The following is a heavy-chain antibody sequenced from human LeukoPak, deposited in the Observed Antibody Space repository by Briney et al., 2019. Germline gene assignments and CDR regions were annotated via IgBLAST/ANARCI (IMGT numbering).Heavy chain of an antibody. J-gene: IGHJ4*02. CDR3: AGEQGGSYCDY. D-gene: IGHD2-15*01. CDR1: GGTFSSYA. V-gene: IGHV1-69*04. Sequence: SLKLSCNASGGTFSSYAISWVRQAPGQGLEWMGSIIPIFGIANYGQKFHGRVTITADKSTSTPYMELSSLRSEDTAVYYCAGEQGGSYCDYWGQGTLVTVSS. CDR2: IIPIFGIA.